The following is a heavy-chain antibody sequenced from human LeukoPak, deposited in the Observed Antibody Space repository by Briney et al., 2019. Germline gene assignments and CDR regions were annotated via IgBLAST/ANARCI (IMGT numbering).Heavy chain of an antibody. D-gene: IGHD6-25*01. CDR1: GGSISNYY. CDR3: TRRTRIAAGVYNIDF. CDR2: IYKTGST. J-gene: IGHJ4*02. Sequence: SETLSLTCTVSGGSISNYYWNWVWKPPGPGLGRIGYIYKTGSTIYSTPPESRVIMSVDTSHNQLSLKLRSVTAADTAVYYCTRRTRIAAGVYNIDFWGQGTLVTVSS. V-gene: IGHV4-59*01.